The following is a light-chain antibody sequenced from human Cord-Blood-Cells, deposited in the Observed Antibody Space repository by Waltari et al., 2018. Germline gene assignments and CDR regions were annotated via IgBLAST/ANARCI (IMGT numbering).Light chain of an antibody. CDR3: QVWDSSSDHWV. CDR2: YDS. J-gene: IGLJ3*02. V-gene: IGLV3-21*04. Sequence: SYVLTQPPSVSVAPGKTARITCGGNNIGSKSVHWYQQNPGQAPVLVIFYDSDRPSGCPGRCSGSSSGNTATLTISRVEAGDEADYCCQVWDSSSDHWVFGGGTKLTVL. CDR1: NIGSKS.